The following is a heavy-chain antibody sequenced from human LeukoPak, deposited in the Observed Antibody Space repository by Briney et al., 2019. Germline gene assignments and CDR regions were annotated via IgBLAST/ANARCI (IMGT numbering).Heavy chain of an antibody. CDR2: IYYSGST. J-gene: IGHJ3*02. V-gene: IGHV4-59*01. CDR1: GGPISSYY. CDR3: ARDWWGLTQNHDAFDI. D-gene: IGHD2-21*01. Sequence: PSETLSLTCTVSGGPISSYYWSWIRQPPGKGLEWIGYIYYSGSTNYNPSLKSRVTISVDTSKNQFSLKLSSVTAADTAVYYRARDWWGLTQNHDAFDIWGQGTVVTVSS.